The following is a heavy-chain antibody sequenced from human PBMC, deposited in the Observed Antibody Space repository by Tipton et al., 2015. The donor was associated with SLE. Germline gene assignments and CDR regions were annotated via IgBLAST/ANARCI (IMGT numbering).Heavy chain of an antibody. D-gene: IGHD6-19*01. CDR2: INHSGST. J-gene: IGHJ4*02. Sequence: TLSLTCAVYGGSFSGYYWSWIRQPPGKGLEWIGEINHSGSTNYNPSLKSRVTISVDTSKNQFSLQLNSVTPEDTAVYYCARAGNSGYSSGWYDYWGQGTLVTVSS. V-gene: IGHV4-34*01. CDR1: GGSFSGYY. CDR3: ARAGNSGYSSGWYDY.